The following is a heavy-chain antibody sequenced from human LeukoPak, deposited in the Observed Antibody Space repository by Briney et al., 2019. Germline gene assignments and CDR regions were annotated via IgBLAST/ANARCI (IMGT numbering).Heavy chain of an antibody. J-gene: IGHJ6*02. Sequence: PGGSLRLSCAVSGFTFSTSPMGWVRQAPGKGLEWVSAISGSGGSTYYADSVKGRFTISRDNSKNTLYLQMNSLRAEDTAVYYCAKGRSPRGYYYGMDVWGQGTTVTVSS. D-gene: IGHD3-10*01. CDR2: ISGSGGST. CDR1: GFTFSTSP. V-gene: IGHV3-23*01. CDR3: AKGRSPRGYYYGMDV.